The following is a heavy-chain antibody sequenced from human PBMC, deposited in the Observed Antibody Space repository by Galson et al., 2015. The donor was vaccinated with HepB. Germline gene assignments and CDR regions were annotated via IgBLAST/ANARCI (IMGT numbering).Heavy chain of an antibody. CDR1: GYTFTSYY. D-gene: IGHD3-10*01. CDR3: ARAYGGPPITMVRGDTRRDAFDI. CDR2: INPSGGST. V-gene: IGHV1-46*03. Sequence: SVKVSCKASGYTFTSYYMHWVRQAPGQGLEWMGIINPSGGSTSYAQKFQGRVTMTRDTSTSTVYMELSSLRSEDTAVYYCARAYGGPPITMVRGDTRRDAFDIWGQGTMVTVSS. J-gene: IGHJ3*02.